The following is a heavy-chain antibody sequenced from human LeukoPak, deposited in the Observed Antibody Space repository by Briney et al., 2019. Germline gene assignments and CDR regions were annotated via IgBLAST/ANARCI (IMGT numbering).Heavy chain of an antibody. CDR3: ARARKLRLGELSSDY. J-gene: IGHJ4*02. CDR1: GGSFSGYY. Sequence: SETLSLTCALYGGSFSGYYWSWIRQPPGKGLEWIGEINHSGSTNYNPSLKSRVTISVDTSKNQFSLKLSSVTAADTAVYYCARARKLRLGELSSDYWGQGTLVTVSS. D-gene: IGHD3-16*02. CDR2: INHSGST. V-gene: IGHV4-34*01.